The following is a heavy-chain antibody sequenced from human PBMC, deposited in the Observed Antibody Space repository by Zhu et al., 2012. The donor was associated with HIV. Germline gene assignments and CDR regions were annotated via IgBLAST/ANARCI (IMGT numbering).Heavy chain of an antibody. D-gene: IGHD6-19*01. CDR1: GGSFSGYY. CDR3: ARHSPYRIAVAGISWFDP. Sequence: QVQLQQWGAGLLKPSETLSLTCAVYGGSFSGYYWSWIRQPPGKGLEWIGEINHSGSTNYNPSLKSRVTISVDTSKNQFSLKLSSVTAADTAVYYCARHSPYRIAVAGISWFDPWGQGTLVTVSS. CDR2: INHSGST. J-gene: IGHJ5*02. V-gene: IGHV4-34*01.